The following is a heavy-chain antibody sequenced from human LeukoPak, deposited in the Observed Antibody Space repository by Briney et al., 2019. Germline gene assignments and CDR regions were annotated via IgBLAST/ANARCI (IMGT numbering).Heavy chain of an antibody. Sequence: SQTLSLTCTVSGGSISSGSYYWSWIRQPAGKGLEWIGRSYTSGSTNYNPSLKSRVTISVDTSKNQFSLKLSSVTAADTAVYYCARGADTAMVTGWGQGTLVTVSS. J-gene: IGHJ4*02. CDR2: SYTSGST. D-gene: IGHD5-18*01. CDR1: GGSISSGSYY. CDR3: ARGADTAMVTG. V-gene: IGHV4-61*02.